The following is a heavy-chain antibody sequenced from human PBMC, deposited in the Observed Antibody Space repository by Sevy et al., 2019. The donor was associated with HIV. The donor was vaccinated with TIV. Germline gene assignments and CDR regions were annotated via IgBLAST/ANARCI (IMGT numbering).Heavy chain of an antibody. J-gene: IGHJ3*01. Sequence: GSLRLSCAASGFSFSSYTMNWVRQAPGQGLEWVSSISGSSNYIYYAASLKGRFTISRDNAKNSLYLQMHSLRADDTAVYFCARPYGSGSWEAFDVWGQGTVVTVSS. CDR2: ISGSSNYI. CDR1: GFSFSSYT. D-gene: IGHD3-10*01. CDR3: ARPYGSGSWEAFDV. V-gene: IGHV3-21*01.